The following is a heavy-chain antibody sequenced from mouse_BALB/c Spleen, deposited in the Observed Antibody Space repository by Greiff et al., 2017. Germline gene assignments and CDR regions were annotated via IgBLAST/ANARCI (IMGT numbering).Heavy chain of an antibody. D-gene: IGHD1-1*01. CDR2: IYPGNVNT. CDR3: ARVQGPYYGSSHWYFDV. CDR1: GYTFTSYY. J-gene: IGHJ1*01. V-gene: IGHV1S56*01. Sequence: QVQLQQSGPELVKPGASVRISCKASGYTFTSYYIHWVKQRPGQGLEWIGWIYPGNVNTKYNEKFKGKATLTADKSSSTAYMQLSSLTSEDSAVYFCARVQGPYYGSSHWYFDVWGAGTTVTVSS.